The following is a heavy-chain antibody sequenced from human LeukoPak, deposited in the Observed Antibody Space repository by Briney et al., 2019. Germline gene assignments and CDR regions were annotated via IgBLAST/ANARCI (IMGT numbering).Heavy chain of an antibody. CDR2: ISGSSDYK. CDR3: ARRPVGYDAFDI. V-gene: IGHV3-21*01. D-gene: IGHD4-23*01. J-gene: IGHJ3*02. CDR1: GLTLSNYN. Sequence: GGSLRLSCSASGLTLSNYNMNWVRRAPEKGLKWISSISGSSDYKYYADSVKGQFTISRDNAKNSLYLQMNSLRAEDTAVYYCARRPVGYDAFDIWGQGTMVTVSS.